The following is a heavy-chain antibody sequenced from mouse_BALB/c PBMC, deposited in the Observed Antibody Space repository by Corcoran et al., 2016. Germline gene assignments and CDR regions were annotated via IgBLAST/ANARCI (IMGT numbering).Heavy chain of an antibody. CDR1: GFKMKDTY. Sequence: EVQLQQEGEEKVKRGASVKLSCTASGFKMKDTYMHWVKQRPEQGLEWIGRIDPANGNTKYDPKFQGKATITADTSSNTAYLQLSSLTSEDTAVYYCAPLLPVAYWGQGTLVTVSA. V-gene: IGHV14-3*02. CDR3: APLLPVAY. CDR2: IDPANGNT. J-gene: IGHJ3*01. D-gene: IGHD1-1*01.